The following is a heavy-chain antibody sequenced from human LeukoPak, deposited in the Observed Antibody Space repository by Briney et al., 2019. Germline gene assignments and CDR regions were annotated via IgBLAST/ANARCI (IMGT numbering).Heavy chain of an antibody. Sequence: PSETLSLTCIVSGGSISRGSYYWNWIRQPAGKGLEWMGRSHNRGSTNYNPSLKSRVTISVDTSKNQFSLKVKSVTAADTAVYYCAKNGQSGFSFDPWGQGTLVTVSS. CDR1: GGSISRGSYY. J-gene: IGHJ5*02. D-gene: IGHD3-3*01. CDR2: SHNRGST. CDR3: AKNGQSGFSFDP. V-gene: IGHV4-61*02.